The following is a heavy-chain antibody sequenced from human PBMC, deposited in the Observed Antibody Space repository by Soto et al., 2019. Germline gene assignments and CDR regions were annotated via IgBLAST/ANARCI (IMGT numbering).Heavy chain of an antibody. Sequence: PGESLKISCKGSGYIFTSYWISWVRQMPGKGLEWMWRIDPSDSYTNYSPSFQGHVTISADKSISTAYLQWSSLKASDTAMYYCPRVPPGSPSGYFDYRGQGTLVTVSS. J-gene: IGHJ4*02. CDR2: IDPSDSYT. CDR3: PRVPPGSPSGYFDY. V-gene: IGHV5-10-1*01. D-gene: IGHD3-10*01. CDR1: GYIFTSYW.